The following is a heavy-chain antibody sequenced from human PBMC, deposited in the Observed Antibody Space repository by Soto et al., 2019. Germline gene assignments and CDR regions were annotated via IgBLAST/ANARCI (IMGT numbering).Heavy chain of an antibody. CDR3: AKGPEYDILTGCDY. Sequence: EVQLLESGGGFVQPGESLRLSCAASGFTFSLSAMSWVRQAPGRGLDWVSALSGGGSTTDYADSVKGRSTIPRDNSKNTVHLQMNSLRAEDTAVYYCAKGPEYDILTGCDYWGQGALVTVSS. CDR2: LSGGGSTT. V-gene: IGHV3-23*01. D-gene: IGHD3-9*01. CDR1: GFTFSLSA. J-gene: IGHJ4*02.